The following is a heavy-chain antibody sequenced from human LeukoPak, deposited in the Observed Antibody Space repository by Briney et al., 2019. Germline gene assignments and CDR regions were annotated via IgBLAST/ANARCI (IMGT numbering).Heavy chain of an antibody. Sequence: SETLSLTCAVYGGSFSGYYWSWIRQPPGKGLEWIGEINHSGSTNYNPSLKSRVTISVDTSKNQFSLKLSSVTAADTAVYYCARGFRVATDGRFDYWGQGTLVTVSS. V-gene: IGHV4-34*01. CDR1: GGSFSGYY. CDR2: INHSGST. D-gene: IGHD5-12*01. J-gene: IGHJ4*02. CDR3: ARGFRVATDGRFDY.